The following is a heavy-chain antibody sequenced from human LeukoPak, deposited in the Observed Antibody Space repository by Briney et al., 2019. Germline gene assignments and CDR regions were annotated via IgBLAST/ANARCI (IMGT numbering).Heavy chain of an antibody. V-gene: IGHV4-59*08. CDR1: GGSISSYY. J-gene: IGHJ3*02. Sequence: PSETLSLTCTVSGGSISSYYWSWIRQPPGKGLEWIGYIYYSGSTNYNPSLKSRVTISVDTSKNQFSLKLSSVTAADTAVYYCARPSYDYGGKVGAFDIWGQGTMVTVSS. CDR3: ARPSYDYGGKVGAFDI. CDR2: IYYSGST. D-gene: IGHD4-23*01.